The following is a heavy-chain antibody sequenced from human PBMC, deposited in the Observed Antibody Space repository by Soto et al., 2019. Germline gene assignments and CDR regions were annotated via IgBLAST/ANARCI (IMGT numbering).Heavy chain of an antibody. Sequence: KPAETLSLTCAVSGYSISRCYYWGWIRQPPGKGLEWIGSFFHGGITCYNPSLKSRVTISVDTSTNQFSLKLTSVTAADTAVYFCARLIWSDLYRGCYFVNWGQGTLVTVSS. CDR2: FFHGGIT. CDR1: GYSISRCYY. CDR3: ARLIWSDLYRGCYFVN. V-gene: IGHV4-38-2*01. J-gene: IGHJ4*02. D-gene: IGHD3-3*01.